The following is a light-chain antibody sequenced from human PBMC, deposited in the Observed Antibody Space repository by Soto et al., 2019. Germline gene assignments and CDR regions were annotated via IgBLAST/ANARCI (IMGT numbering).Light chain of an antibody. V-gene: IGKV3-20*01. CDR3: QQYDDWPET. CDR2: GAS. Sequence: EIVLTQSPGTLSLSPGERATLSCRASQSVSSSYLAWYQQKPGQAPRLLIYGASIRAAGIPDRFSGSGSGTDFTLTIRRLEPEDFAVYYCQQYDDWPETFGQGTKVDI. J-gene: IGKJ1*01. CDR1: QSVSSSY.